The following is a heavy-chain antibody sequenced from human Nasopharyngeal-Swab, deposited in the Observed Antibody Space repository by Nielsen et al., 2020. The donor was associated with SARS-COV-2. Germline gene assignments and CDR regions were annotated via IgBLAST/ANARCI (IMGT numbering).Heavy chain of an antibody. J-gene: IGHJ4*02. CDR1: GGSIVSHY. V-gene: IGHV4-59*11. Sequence: GSLRLSCTVSGGSIVSHYWNWIRLSPGKGLEWIGYIYSTETTKYNPSLGSRVTMSGDTSKNQVYLKLKSLTAADTAVYYCARGPYSRSSLWVHWGQGTLVTVSS. CDR2: IYSTETT. D-gene: IGHD6-6*01. CDR3: ARGPYSRSSLWVH.